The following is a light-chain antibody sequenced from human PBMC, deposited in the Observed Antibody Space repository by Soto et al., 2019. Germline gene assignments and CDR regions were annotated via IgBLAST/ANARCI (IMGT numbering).Light chain of an antibody. CDR1: QTVTGNN. CDR3: QVRSDWPPFKYT. CDR2: GAS. J-gene: IGKJ2*01. Sequence: EIALTQSPGTLSLSPGARATLSCRASQTVTGNNLGWYQQKPGQAPRLLMYGASNRATGVPDRFSGSGSGTDFTLTISRLEPEDFAIYFCQVRSDWPPFKYTFGQGTKLEVK. V-gene: IGKV3D-20*02.